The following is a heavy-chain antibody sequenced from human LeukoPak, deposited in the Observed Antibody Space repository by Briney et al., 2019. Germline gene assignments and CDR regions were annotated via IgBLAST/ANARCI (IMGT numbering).Heavy chain of an antibody. CDR3: AKDPRPFYDGDY. CDR2: ISGSGGST. V-gene: IGHV3-23*01. D-gene: IGHD5/OR15-5a*01. Sequence: GGSLRLSCAASGFTFSSYAMSWVRQAPGKGLEWVSAISGSGGSTYYADSVKGRFTISRDNSQNTLYLQMNGLRAEDTAVYYCAKDPRPFYDGDYWGQGTLVTVSS. CDR1: GFTFSSYA. J-gene: IGHJ4*02.